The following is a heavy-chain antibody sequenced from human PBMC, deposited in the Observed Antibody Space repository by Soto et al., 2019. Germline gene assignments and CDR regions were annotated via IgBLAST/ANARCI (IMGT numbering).Heavy chain of an antibody. CDR3: ATSCLKHCRGVTCFENWFDP. V-gene: IGHV1-69*01. CDR2: ITPLFGTA. J-gene: IGHJ5*02. Sequence: QVHLVHSGAEVKQPGSSVRVSCKASGGSFSSYVISWVRQAPGQGLEWMGGITPLFGTANYEERFQGRLTINADERTTTAYMELSTLRSEDSAVSYCATSCLKHCRGVTCFENWFDPWGQGTRGTISS. CDR1: GGSFSSYV. D-gene: IGHD2-15*01.